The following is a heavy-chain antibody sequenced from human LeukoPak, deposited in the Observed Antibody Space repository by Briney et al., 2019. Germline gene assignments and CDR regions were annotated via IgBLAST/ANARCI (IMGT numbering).Heavy chain of an antibody. CDR3: ARARATDSNWYGLY. V-gene: IGHV1-18*01. CDR2: ISAYNGDT. J-gene: IGHJ4*02. Sequence: ASVKVSCKASGYTFTSFGITWVRQAPGQGLEWVGWISAYNGDTNYAQKLQGRVTMTTDTSTSTAYMELRNLRSDDTAVYYCARARATDSNWYGLYWGQGTLVTVSS. D-gene: IGHD6-13*01. CDR1: GYTFTSFG.